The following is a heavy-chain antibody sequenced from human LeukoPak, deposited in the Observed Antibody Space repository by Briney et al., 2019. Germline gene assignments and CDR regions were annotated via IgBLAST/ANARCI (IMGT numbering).Heavy chain of an antibody. CDR2: IYHGDSDT. J-gene: IGHJ4*02. CDR3: ARLLGPYQLLGGLDY. V-gene: IGHV5-51*01. CDR1: GYSFTSYW. Sequence: GESLKISCKGSGYSFTSYWIGWVRQMPGERLEWMGIIYHGDSDTRYSASFQGQVTISADKSISTAYLQWSSLKASDTAMYYCARLLGPYQLLGGLDYWGQGTLVTVSS. D-gene: IGHD2-2*01.